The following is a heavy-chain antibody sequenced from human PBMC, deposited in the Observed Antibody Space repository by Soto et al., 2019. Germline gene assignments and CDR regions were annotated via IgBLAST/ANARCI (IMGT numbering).Heavy chain of an antibody. J-gene: IGHJ2*01. Sequence: EVQLVETGGGLIQPGGSLRLSCAASGFTVSSNYMSWVRQAPGKGLEWVSVIYSGGSTYYADSVKGRFTISRDNSKNTLYLQMNILRAEDTAVYYCASSASRGYSYGYSYWYFDLWGRGTLVTVSS. CDR1: GFTVSSNY. V-gene: IGHV3-53*02. CDR3: ASSASRGYSYGYSYWYFDL. D-gene: IGHD5-18*01. CDR2: IYSGGST.